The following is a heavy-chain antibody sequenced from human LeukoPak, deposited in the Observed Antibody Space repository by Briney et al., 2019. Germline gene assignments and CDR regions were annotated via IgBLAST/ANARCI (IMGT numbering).Heavy chain of an antibody. J-gene: IGHJ6*02. CDR3: AKTPDIVVVPAASGMDV. D-gene: IGHD2-2*01. Sequence: GGSLRLSCAASGFTSSSYGMHWVRQAPGKGLEWVAVISYDGSNKYYADSVKGRFTISRDNSKNTLYLQMNSLRAEDTAVYYCAKTPDIVVVPAASGMDVWGQGTTVTVSS. CDR2: ISYDGSNK. CDR1: GFTSSSYG. V-gene: IGHV3-30*18.